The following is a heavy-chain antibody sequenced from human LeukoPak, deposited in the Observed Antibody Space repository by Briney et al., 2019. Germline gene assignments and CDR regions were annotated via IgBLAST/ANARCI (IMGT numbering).Heavy chain of an antibody. CDR3: ARDGSWYYYDSSGLRDAFDI. Sequence: GASVKVSCKASGGTFSSYAISWVRQAPGQGPEWMGGIIPIFGTANYAQKFQGRVTITADESTSTAYMELSSLRSEDTAVYYCARDGSWYYYDSSGLRDAFDIWGQGTMVAVSS. D-gene: IGHD3-22*01. J-gene: IGHJ3*02. CDR2: IIPIFGTA. V-gene: IGHV1-69*13. CDR1: GGTFSSYA.